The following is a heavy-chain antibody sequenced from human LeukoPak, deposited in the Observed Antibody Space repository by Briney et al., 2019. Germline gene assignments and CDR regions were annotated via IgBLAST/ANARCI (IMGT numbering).Heavy chain of an antibody. V-gene: IGHV3-21*01. D-gene: IGHD6-19*01. CDR1: GFTFSSYS. J-gene: IGHJ4*02. CDR3: ARDGSSGWYAY. CDR2: ISSSSSYI. Sequence: GGSLRLSCAVSGFTFSSYSMNWVRQAPGKGLEWVSSISSSSSYIYYADSVKGRFTISRDNAKNSLYLQMNSLRAEDTALYYCARDGSSGWYAYWGQGNLVTVSS.